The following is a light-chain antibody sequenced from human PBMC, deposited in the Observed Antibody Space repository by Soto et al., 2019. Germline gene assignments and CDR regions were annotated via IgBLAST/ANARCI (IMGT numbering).Light chain of an antibody. V-gene: IGLV1-44*01. CDR2: SND. Sequence: QSVLTQPPSVSGTPGQRVTISCSGSSSNIGSNTVNWYQQLPGTAPKLLIYSNDKRPSGVPDRFSGSKSGTSASLAISGLQSEDEADYYCAAWDDTLNGWVFGGGTKVTVL. CDR3: AAWDDTLNGWV. CDR1: SSNIGSNT. J-gene: IGLJ3*02.